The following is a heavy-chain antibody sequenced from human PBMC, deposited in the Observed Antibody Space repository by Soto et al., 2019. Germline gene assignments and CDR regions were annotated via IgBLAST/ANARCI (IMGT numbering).Heavy chain of an antibody. D-gene: IGHD4-17*01. Sequence: GGSLRLSCAASGFTFSSYGMHWVRQAPGKGLEWVAVISYDGSNKYYADSVKGRFTISRDNSKNTLYLQMNSLRAEDTAVYYCAKGSLLRDDYGDYSFDYWGQGTLVTVSS. V-gene: IGHV3-30*18. CDR1: GFTFSSYG. CDR3: AKGSLLRDDYGDYSFDY. CDR2: ISYDGSNK. J-gene: IGHJ4*02.